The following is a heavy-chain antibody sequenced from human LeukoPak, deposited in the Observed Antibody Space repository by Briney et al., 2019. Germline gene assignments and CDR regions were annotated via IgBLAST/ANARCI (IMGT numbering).Heavy chain of an antibody. Sequence: SQTLSLTCTVSGDSISSGDYYWSWIRQPAGKGLEWIGRIYTSGSTDYNPSLKSRLTMSVDTSNNQFSLKLRSVTAADTAVYFCARGPGAATQEAFDAWGRGTLVTVSS. J-gene: IGHJ5*02. CDR2: IYTSGST. CDR3: ARGPGAATQEAFDA. D-gene: IGHD2-15*01. V-gene: IGHV4-61*02. CDR1: GDSISSGDYY.